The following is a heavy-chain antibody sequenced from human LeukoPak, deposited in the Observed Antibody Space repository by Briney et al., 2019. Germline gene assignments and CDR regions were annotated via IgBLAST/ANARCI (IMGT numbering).Heavy chain of an antibody. D-gene: IGHD6-6*01. J-gene: IGHJ6*02. V-gene: IGHV6-1*01. CDR3: ARGLSSSSMNYYYYYGMDV. CDR1: GDSVSSNSAA. Sequence: SQTLSLTCAISGDSVSSNSAAWNWIRQSPSRGLEWLGRTYYRSKWYNDYAVSVESRITINPDTSKNQFSLQLNSVTPEDTAVYYCARGLSSSSMNYYYYYGMDVWGQGTTVTVSS. CDR2: TYYRSKWYN.